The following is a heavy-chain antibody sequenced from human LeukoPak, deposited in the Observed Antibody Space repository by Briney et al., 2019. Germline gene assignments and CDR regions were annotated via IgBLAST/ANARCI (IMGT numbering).Heavy chain of an antibody. CDR1: GDSVSSNNGA. V-gene: IGHV6-1*01. CDR3: ARDVGTSGWHTFDY. D-gene: IGHD6-19*01. Sequence: SQTLSLTCAISGDSVSSNNGAWDWIRQSPSRGLEWLGRTYYRSKWYDDYAESMKGRITISPDTSKNQFSLHVYAVTPEDTAVYYCARDVGTSGWHTFDYWGQGTLVTVSS. J-gene: IGHJ4*02. CDR2: TYYRSKWYD.